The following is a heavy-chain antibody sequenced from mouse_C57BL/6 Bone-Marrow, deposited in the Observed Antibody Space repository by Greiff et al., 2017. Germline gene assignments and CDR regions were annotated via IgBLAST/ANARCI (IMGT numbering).Heavy chain of an antibody. CDR2: INPSNGGT. D-gene: IGHD1-2*01. V-gene: IGHV1-53*01. CDR3: ARSHYYGGDFDY. J-gene: IGHJ2*01. Sequence: QVQLKQPGTELVKPGASVKLSCKASGYTFTSYWMHWVKQRPGQGLEWIGNINPSNGGTNYNEKFKSKATLTVDKSSSTAYMQLSSLTSEESAVYYCARSHYYGGDFDYWGQGTTLTVSS. CDR1: GYTFTSYW.